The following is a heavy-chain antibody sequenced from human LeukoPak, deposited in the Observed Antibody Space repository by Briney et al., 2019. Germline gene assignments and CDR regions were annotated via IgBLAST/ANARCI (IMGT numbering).Heavy chain of an antibody. CDR1: GYSISSGYY. D-gene: IGHD4-17*01. CDR2: IYNSGST. CDR3: ARKGNYGDYVWAFDI. V-gene: IGHV4-38-2*02. Sequence: SETLSLTCTVSGYSISSGYYWGWIRQAPGKGLEWIGSIYNSGSTYYNPSLKSRVTISVDMSKNQFSLKMSSVTAADTAVYYCARKGNYGDYVWAFDIWGQGTMVTVSS. J-gene: IGHJ3*02.